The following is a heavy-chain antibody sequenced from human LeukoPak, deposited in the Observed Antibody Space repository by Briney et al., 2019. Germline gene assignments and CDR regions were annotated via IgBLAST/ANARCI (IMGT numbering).Heavy chain of an antibody. CDR3: AKDGVSSSWYGEPNWFDP. CDR1: GFTFNDYA. D-gene: IGHD6-13*01. J-gene: IGHJ5*02. Sequence: PGGSLRLSCAASGFTFNDYAMHWVRQAPGKGLEWVSGISWNSGSICYADSVKGRFTISRDNAKNSLYLQMNSLRAEDTALYYYAKDGVSSSWYGEPNWFDPWGQGTLVTVSS. CDR2: ISWNSGSI. V-gene: IGHV3-9*01.